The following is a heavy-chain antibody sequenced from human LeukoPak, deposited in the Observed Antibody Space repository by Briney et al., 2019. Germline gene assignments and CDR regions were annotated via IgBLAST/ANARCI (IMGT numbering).Heavy chain of an antibody. CDR1: GYSFTSYW. D-gene: IGHD2-2*01. CDR2: IDPSDSYT. V-gene: IGHV5-10-1*01. Sequence: GESLKISCKGSGYSFTSYWIGWVRQMPGKGLEWMGRIDPSDSYTNYSPSFQGHVTISADKSISTAYLQWSSLKASDTAMYYCARASNHCSSTSCSNPNDYWGQGTLVTVSS. CDR3: ARASNHCSSTSCSNPNDY. J-gene: IGHJ4*02.